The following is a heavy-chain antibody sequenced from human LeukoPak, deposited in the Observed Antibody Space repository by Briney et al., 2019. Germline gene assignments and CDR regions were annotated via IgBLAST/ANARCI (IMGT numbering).Heavy chain of an antibody. D-gene: IGHD3-9*01. CDR3: EKDRHRYSDLFTAYSPVYYFDY. J-gene: IGHJ4*02. CDR2: ISGDGGST. Sequence: GGSLRLSCAASGFTFSSDAMSWVRQAPGKGLEWVSAISGDGGSTYYEDSVKGRFTISRDNSKNTLYLQMNSQRAGDTAEYYCEKDRHRYSDLFTAYSPVYYFDYWGQGALVTVSS. CDR1: GFTFSSDA. V-gene: IGHV3-23*01.